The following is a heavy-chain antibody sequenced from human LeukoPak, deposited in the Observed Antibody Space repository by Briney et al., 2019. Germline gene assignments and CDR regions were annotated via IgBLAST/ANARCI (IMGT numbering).Heavy chain of an antibody. J-gene: IGHJ3*02. Sequence: SETLSLTCTVSGGSISTSSYYWGWIRQPPGKGLEGIGSIYYSGSTYYNPSLKSRVTISVDTSKNQFSLKLRSVTAADTAVYYCARAGTAMVTGAFDIWGQGTMVTVSS. D-gene: IGHD5-18*01. CDR3: ARAGTAMVTGAFDI. CDR1: GGSISTSSYY. V-gene: IGHV4-39*07. CDR2: IYYSGST.